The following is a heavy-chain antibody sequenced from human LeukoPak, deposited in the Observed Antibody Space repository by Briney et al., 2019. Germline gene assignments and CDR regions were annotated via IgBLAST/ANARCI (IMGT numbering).Heavy chain of an antibody. CDR2: TYPGDSDT. J-gene: IGHJ4*02. Sequence: GESLKISCKASGYSFTSYWIGWVRPMPGKGLEWMGITYPGDSDTRYSPSFQGQVTISADKSISTAYLQWSSLKASDTAMYYCARLPRSSSWFRLYYFDYWGQGTLVTVSS. CDR3: ARLPRSSSWFRLYYFDY. CDR1: GYSFTSYW. D-gene: IGHD6-13*01. V-gene: IGHV5-51*01.